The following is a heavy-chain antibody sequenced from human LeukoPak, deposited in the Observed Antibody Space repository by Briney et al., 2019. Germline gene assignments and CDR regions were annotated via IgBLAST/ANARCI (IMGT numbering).Heavy chain of an antibody. V-gene: IGHV1-8*02. J-gene: IGHJ4*02. D-gene: IGHD3-22*01. CDR3: ARDRLYYYDSSEYYFDY. CDR1: GYTFTSYD. CDR2: MNPNSGNT. Sequence: GASVKVSCKASGYTFTSYDINWVRQATGQGLEWMGWMNPNSGNTGYAQKFQGRVTMTRDTSISTAYMELSRLRSDDTAVYYCARDRLYYYDSSEYYFDYWGQGTLVTVSS.